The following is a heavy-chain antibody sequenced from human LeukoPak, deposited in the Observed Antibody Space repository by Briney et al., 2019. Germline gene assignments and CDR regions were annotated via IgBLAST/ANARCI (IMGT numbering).Heavy chain of an antibody. CDR3: AKAAIAAGSAPDY. J-gene: IGHJ4*02. Sequence: GGSLRLSCAASGFTFSSFGMHWVRQAPGKGLEWVAFIRYDGSNKYYADSVKGRFTISRDNSKNTLYLQMNSLRAEDTAVYYCAKAAIAAGSAPDYWGQGTLVTVSS. CDR2: IRYDGSNK. CDR1: GFTFSSFG. D-gene: IGHD6-13*01. V-gene: IGHV3-30*02.